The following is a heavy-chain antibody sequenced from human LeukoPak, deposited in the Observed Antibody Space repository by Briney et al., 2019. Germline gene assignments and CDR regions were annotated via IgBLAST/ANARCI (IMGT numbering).Heavy chain of an antibody. D-gene: IGHD2-15*01. Sequence: ASVNLSCTVSGYTLSELSMHWVRQAPGKGLEWMGDFDHEDGETIYAQKFQGRVTMTEDTSTDTAYMELSSLRSEDTAVYYCATDGGAVVVASTRAFDFWGQGTMVTVSS. V-gene: IGHV1-24*01. CDR1: GYTLSELS. CDR3: ATDGGAVVVASTRAFDF. CDR2: FDHEDGET. J-gene: IGHJ3*01.